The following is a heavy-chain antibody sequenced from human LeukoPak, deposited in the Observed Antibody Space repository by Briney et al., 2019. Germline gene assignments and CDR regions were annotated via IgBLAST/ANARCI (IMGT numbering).Heavy chain of an antibody. V-gene: IGHV5-51*01. J-gene: IGHJ4*02. CDR2: IYPGDSDT. CDR3: ARSLLLVTPNHVDY. D-gene: IGHD3-22*01. CDR1: GYSFTSYW. Sequence: GESLKISCKGSGYSFTSYWIGWVRQLPGKGLEWMGIIYPGDSDTRYSPSFQGQVTISADKYISTAYLQWSSLKASDTAMYYCARSLLLVTPNHVDYWGQGTLVTVAS.